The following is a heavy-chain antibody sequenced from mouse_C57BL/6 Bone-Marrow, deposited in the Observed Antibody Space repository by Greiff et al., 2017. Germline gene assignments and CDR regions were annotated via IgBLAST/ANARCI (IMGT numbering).Heavy chain of an antibody. V-gene: IGHV1-74*01. CDR3: AIWYAMDY. Sequence: QVQLKQPGAELVKPGASVKVSCKASGYTFTSYWMHWVKQRPGQGLEWIGRIHPSDSDTNYNQKFKGKATLTVDKSSSTAYMQLSSLTSEYSAVYYCAIWYAMDYWGQGTSVTVSS. CDR1: GYTFTSYW. J-gene: IGHJ4*01. CDR2: IHPSDSDT.